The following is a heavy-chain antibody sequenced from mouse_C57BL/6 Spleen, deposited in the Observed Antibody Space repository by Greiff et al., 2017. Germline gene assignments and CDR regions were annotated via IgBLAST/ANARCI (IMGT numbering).Heavy chain of an antibody. V-gene: IGHV3-6*01. J-gene: IGHJ2*01. D-gene: IGHD1-1*01. CDR1: GYSITSGYY. Sequence: ESGPGLVKPSQSLSLTCSVTGYSITSGYYWNWIRQFPGNKLEWMGYISYDGSNNYNPSLKNRISITRDTSKNQFFLKLNSVTTEDTATYYCARERSSSYFDYWGQGTTRTVSS. CDR2: ISYDGSN. CDR3: ARERSSSYFDY.